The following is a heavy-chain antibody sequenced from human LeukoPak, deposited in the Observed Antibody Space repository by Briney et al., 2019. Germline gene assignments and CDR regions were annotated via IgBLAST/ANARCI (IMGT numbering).Heavy chain of an antibody. CDR2: ITGNSVNT. CDR1: GFTFSIHA. D-gene: IGHD6-19*01. CDR3: VKAASGGWYDTNFDY. V-gene: IGHV3-23*01. J-gene: IGHJ4*02. Sequence: PGGSLRLSCAASGFTFSIHAMNSVRQAPGKGLEWVSVITGNSVNTFYADSVKGRFTISRDNSKNTLYMYMNSLRAEDAAVYYCVKAASGGWYDTNFDYWGQGTLVTVSS.